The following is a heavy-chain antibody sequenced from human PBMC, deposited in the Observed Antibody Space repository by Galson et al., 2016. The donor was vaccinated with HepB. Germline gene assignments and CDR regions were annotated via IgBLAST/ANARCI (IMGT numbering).Heavy chain of an antibody. Sequence: PALVKPTQTLTLTCTFSGFSLSTSGAGVGWIRQPPGKALEWLAFIYWNDDKRYSPSLKSRLTVTKDTSKNQVVLRMTNMDPVDTATYYCAHRTYVWGSFDYWGQGALVTVSS. D-gene: IGHD3-16*01. CDR1: GFSLSTSGAG. CDR3: AHRTYVWGSFDY. CDR2: IYWNDDK. J-gene: IGHJ4*01. V-gene: IGHV2-5*01.